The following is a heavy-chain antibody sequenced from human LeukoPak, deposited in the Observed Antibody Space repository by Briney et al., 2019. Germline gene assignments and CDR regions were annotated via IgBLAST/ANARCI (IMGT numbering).Heavy chain of an antibody. J-gene: IGHJ4*02. Sequence: GGSXRLSCAASGFTFSSYWMSWVRQAPGKGMEWVANIKQDGSEKYYVDSVKGRFTIYRDKAKNSLYMQMNSLRTEDTAVYYCASPFDYCGQGTLVTVSS. CDR1: GFTFSSYW. V-gene: IGHV3-7*01. CDR3: ASPFDY. CDR2: IKQDGSEK.